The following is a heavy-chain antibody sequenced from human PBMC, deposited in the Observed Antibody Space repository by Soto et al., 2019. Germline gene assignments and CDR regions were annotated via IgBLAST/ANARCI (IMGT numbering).Heavy chain of an antibody. CDR3: ARAFGFLEWLSPGYYYGMDV. D-gene: IGHD3-3*01. Sequence: SETLSLTCTVSGGSISSGGYYWSWIRQHPGKGLEWIGYIYYSGSTYYNPSLKSRVTISVDTSKNQFSLKLSSVTAADTAVYYCARAFGFLEWLSPGYYYGMDVWGQGTTVTVSS. CDR2: IYYSGST. J-gene: IGHJ6*02. V-gene: IGHV4-31*03. CDR1: GGSISSGGYY.